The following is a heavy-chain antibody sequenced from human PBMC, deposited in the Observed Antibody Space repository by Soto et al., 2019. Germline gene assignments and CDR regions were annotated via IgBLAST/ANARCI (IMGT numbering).Heavy chain of an antibody. D-gene: IGHD1-26*01. V-gene: IGHV1-18*01. J-gene: IGHJ3*02. CDR1: GYTFTSYG. CDR3: ARDPAWELLHVRAFDI. CDR2: ISAYNGNT. Sequence: ASVKVSCKASGYTFTSYGISWVRQAPGQGLEWMGWISAYNGNTNYAQKLQGRVTMTTDTSTSTAYMELRSLRSDDTAVYYCARDPAWELLHVRAFDIWGQGTMVTVSS.